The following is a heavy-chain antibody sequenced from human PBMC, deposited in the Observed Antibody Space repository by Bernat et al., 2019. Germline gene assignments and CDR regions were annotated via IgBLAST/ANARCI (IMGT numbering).Heavy chain of an antibody. D-gene: IGHD6-19*01. V-gene: IGHV3-23*04. J-gene: IGHJ4*02. CDR1: GAIFSSYA. Sequence: EVQLVESGGGLVQSGGSLRLSCVASGAIFSSYAMTWVRQAPGKGLECVSLISGSTGNTYYADSVKGRFTISRDNSKNTLYLQMNSLRAEDTAVDYCAKGAAGGWSSFDSWGQGTLVTVSS. CDR3: AKGAAGGWSSFDS. CDR2: ISGSTGNT.